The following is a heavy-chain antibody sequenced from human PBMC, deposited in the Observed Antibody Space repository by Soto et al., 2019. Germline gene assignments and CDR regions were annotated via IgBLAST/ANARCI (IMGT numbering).Heavy chain of an antibody. Sequence: QVQLVESGGGVVQPGRSLRLFCAASGFTFSSYGIHWVREAPGKGLEWVAVIWYDGSNKYYAGSVKGRFTISRDNSKNTLYLQMNSLRAEDTAVYYCVTRAVVTLDYWGQGTLVTVSS. J-gene: IGHJ4*02. D-gene: IGHD3-10*01. CDR1: GFTFSSYG. CDR2: IWYDGSNK. CDR3: VTRAVVTLDY. V-gene: IGHV3-33*01.